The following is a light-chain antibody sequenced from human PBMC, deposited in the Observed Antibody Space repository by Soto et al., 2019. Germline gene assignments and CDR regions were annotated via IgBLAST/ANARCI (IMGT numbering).Light chain of an antibody. Sequence: DLQMTQSPSSLSASVGDRVTITCRASQSINSYLNWYQQKPGKAPKLLIYGASSLQSGVPSRFSGSGSGTDFTLTISSLQPEDFATYYCQQSNSSPYTFGQGTKLEIK. CDR3: QQSNSSPYT. V-gene: IGKV1-39*01. CDR1: QSINSY. CDR2: GAS. J-gene: IGKJ2*01.